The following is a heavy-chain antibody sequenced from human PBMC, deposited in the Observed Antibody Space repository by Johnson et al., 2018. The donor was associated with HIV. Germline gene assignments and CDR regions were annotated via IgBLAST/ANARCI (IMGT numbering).Heavy chain of an antibody. CDR2: IWYDGGNK. D-gene: IGHD3-10*01. J-gene: IGHJ3*02. Sequence: QVQLVESGGGLVQSGRSLRLSCTASGFTLGDYAVSWFRQAPGKGLEWVAVIWYDGGNKYYADSVKGRFTISRDNSKNTLYLQMNSLRAEDTAVYYCAKDMVRGFWGDAFDIWGQGTMVTVSS. V-gene: IGHV3-33*06. CDR3: AKDMVRGFWGDAFDI. CDR1: GFTLGDYA.